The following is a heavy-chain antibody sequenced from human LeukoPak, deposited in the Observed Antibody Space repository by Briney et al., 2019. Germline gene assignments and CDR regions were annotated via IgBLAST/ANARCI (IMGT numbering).Heavy chain of an antibody. Sequence: GASVKVSCKTSGYTFTTYGITWVRQAPGQGLEWMGWLSAYNGNTKYAQKLQGRVTMTTDTSTSTAYMELRSLRSDDTAVYYYARGGSNSGVGWFDPWGQGTLVTVSS. CDR1: GYTFTTYG. CDR2: LSAYNGNT. D-gene: IGHD6-13*01. V-gene: IGHV1-18*01. J-gene: IGHJ5*02. CDR3: ARGGSNSGVGWFDP.